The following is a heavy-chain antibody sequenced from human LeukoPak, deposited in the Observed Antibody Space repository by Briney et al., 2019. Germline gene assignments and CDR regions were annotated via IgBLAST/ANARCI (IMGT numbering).Heavy chain of an antibody. J-gene: IGHJ4*02. CDR1: GGSFSGYY. CDR2: INHSGST. V-gene: IGHV4-34*01. CDR3: ARVDITGTRPFDY. D-gene: IGHD1-7*01. Sequence: SETLSLTRAVYGGSFSGYYWSWIRQPPGKGLEWIGEINHSGSTNYNPSLKSRVTISVDTSKNQFSLKLSSVTAADTAVYYCARVDITGTRPFDYWRQGTLVTVSS.